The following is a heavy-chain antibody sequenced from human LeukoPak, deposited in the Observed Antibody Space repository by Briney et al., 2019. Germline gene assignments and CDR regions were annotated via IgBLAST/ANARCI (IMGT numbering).Heavy chain of an antibody. Sequence: PGGSLRLSCAASGFTFGDYCMSWVRQAPGKGLEWVSNINQDGSEKYYVDSVKGRFTISRDHAKNSLYLQMNSLRAEDTAVYYCGRGGMAPASNWVEPRGQGTLVTVAS. CDR2: INQDGSEK. CDR1: GFTFGDYC. J-gene: IGHJ5*02. D-gene: IGHD6-13*01. V-gene: IGHV3-7*03. CDR3: GRGGMAPASNWVEP.